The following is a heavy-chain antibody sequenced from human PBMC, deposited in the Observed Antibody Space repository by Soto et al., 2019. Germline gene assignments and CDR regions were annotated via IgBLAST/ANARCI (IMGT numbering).Heavy chain of an antibody. CDR3: ARAEDYYYYGMDV. CDR1: GVSISSYY. Sequence: SETLSLTCTVSGVSISSYYWSWIRLPPGKGLEWIGYIYYSGSTNYNPSLKSRVTISVDTSKNQFSLKLSSVTAADTAVYYCARAEDYYYYGMDVWGQGTTVTVSS. CDR2: IYYSGST. V-gene: IGHV4-59*01. J-gene: IGHJ6*02.